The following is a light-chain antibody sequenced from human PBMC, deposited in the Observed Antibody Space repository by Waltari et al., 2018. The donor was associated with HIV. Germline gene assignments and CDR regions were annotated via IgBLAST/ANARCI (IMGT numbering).Light chain of an antibody. CDR3: QVWDSGSDHV. CDR1: NIGNRD. V-gene: IGLV3-21*01. CDR2: DDD. Sequence: SYVLTQPPSITVAPGKTAKITCGGNNIGNRDVHWYQQKPGQAPILVIYDDDERPSGIPERCSGSNSDNTATLTINRVEVGDEADYYCQVWDSGSDHVFGSGTTVTVL. J-gene: IGLJ1*01.